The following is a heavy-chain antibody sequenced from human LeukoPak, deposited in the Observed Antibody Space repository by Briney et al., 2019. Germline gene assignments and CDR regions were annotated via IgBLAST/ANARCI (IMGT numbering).Heavy chain of an antibody. CDR3: ARDWLEAAAGPSTFDY. Sequence: GASVKVSCKASGYTFTGYYMHWVRQAPGQGLEWMGWINPNSGGTNYAQKFQGRVTMTRDTSISTAYMELSRLRSDDTAVYYCARDWLEAAAGPSTFDYWGQGTLVTVSS. J-gene: IGHJ4*02. CDR1: GYTFTGYY. D-gene: IGHD6-13*01. CDR2: INPNSGGT. V-gene: IGHV1-2*02.